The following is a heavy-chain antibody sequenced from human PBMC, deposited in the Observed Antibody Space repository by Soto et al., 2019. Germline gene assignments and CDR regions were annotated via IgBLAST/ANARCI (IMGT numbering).Heavy chain of an antibody. D-gene: IGHD2-15*01. CDR2: IYYSGST. CDR1: GGSISSDGYY. Sequence: QVQLQESGPGLVKPSQTLSLTCTVSGGSISSDGYYWSWIRQHPGKGLEWIGYIYYSGSTYYNPSLKSRVTISVDTSKNQFSLKLSSVTAADTAVYYCARVYCSGGSCYEFDYWGQGTLVTVSS. J-gene: IGHJ4*02. V-gene: IGHV4-31*03. CDR3: ARVYCSGGSCYEFDY.